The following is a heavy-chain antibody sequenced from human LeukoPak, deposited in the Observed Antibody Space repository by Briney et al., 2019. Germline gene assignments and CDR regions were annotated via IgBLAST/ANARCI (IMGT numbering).Heavy chain of an antibody. J-gene: IGHJ3*02. CDR3: ATYRVAGAFDI. CDR1: GGSISSYY. CDR2: IYYSGST. D-gene: IGHD1-14*01. Sequence: SETLSLTCTVSGGSISSYYWSWIRQPPGKGLEWIGYIYYSGSTNYNPSLKSRVTISVDTSKNQFSLKLSSVTAADTAVYYCATYRVAGAFDIWGQGTMVTVSS. V-gene: IGHV4-59*12.